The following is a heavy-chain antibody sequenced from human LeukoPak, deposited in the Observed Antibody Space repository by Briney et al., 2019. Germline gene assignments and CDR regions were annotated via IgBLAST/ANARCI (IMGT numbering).Heavy chain of an antibody. CDR1: GGSFSGYY. D-gene: IGHD2-2*02. V-gene: IGHV4-34*01. Sequence: SETLSLTCAVYGGSFSGYYWSWIRQPPGKGLEWIGEINHSGSTNYNPSLKSRVTISVDTSKNQFSLKLSSVTAADTAVYYCASLRPSKYCSSTSCYTRPRYYYYMDVWGKGTTVTVSS. CDR3: ASLRPSKYCSSTSCYTRPRYYYYMDV. J-gene: IGHJ6*03. CDR2: INHSGST.